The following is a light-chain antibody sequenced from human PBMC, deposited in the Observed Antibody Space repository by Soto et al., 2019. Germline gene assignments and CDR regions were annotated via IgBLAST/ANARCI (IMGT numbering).Light chain of an antibody. CDR1: QSVRTS. V-gene: IGKV3-20*01. CDR2: AAS. Sequence: IGLTQNPRTRSLYRGERDILSCRASQSVRTSLAWYQQNRGRAPRLLLYAASSRPAGVPDRFSGSGSGTDFSLTISRLEAEYFAVYYCQQSESSPGTVGEGTKVDIK. CDR3: QQSESSPGT. J-gene: IGKJ1*01.